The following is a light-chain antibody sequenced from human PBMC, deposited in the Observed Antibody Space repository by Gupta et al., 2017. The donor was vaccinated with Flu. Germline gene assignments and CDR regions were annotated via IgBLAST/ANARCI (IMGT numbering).Light chain of an antibody. Sequence: AIQMTQSPSSLSASVGDRVTITCRASQGIRNDLGWYQQKPGKAPKLLISGASTLQSGVPSRFSGSGSGTDFTLTISRLQPEDFATYYCLQDYNYPRTFGQXTKVEIK. CDR2: GAS. V-gene: IGKV1-6*01. CDR1: QGIRND. CDR3: LQDYNYPRT. J-gene: IGKJ1*01.